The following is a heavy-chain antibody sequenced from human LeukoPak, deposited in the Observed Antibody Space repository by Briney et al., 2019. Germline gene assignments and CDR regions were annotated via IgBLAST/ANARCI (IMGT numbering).Heavy chain of an antibody. V-gene: IGHV4-59*01. CDR3: AREVRGVGVTH. J-gene: IGHJ4*02. D-gene: IGHD3-10*01. Sequence: SETLSLTCTVSGGSISSYYWSWIRQPPGKGLEWIGYIYYSGSTNYNPSLKSRVTISVDTSKNQFSLKLSSVTAADTAVYYCAREVRGVGVTHWGQGTLVTVSS. CDR1: GGSISSYY. CDR2: IYYSGST.